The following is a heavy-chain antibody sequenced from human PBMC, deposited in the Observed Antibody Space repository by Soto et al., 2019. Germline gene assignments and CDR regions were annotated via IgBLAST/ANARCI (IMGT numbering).Heavy chain of an antibody. V-gene: IGHV3-15*07. CDR1: GLTISNAW. D-gene: IGHD2-15*01. CDR2: IKTNTEGGTT. J-gene: IGHJ6*02. CDR3: TTGSVEGV. Sequence: VQLVESGGGFIYPGGSLRLSCAASGLTISNAWMNWVRQAPGKGLEWVGRIKTNTEGGTTDYAAAVKGRFTVSRDDSKNTLYLQMNSLRTEDTAVYDCTTGSVEGVWGQGTTVTVSS.